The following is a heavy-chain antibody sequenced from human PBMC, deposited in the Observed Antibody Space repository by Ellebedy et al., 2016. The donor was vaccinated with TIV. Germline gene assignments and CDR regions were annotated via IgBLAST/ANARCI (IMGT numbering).Heavy chain of an antibody. Sequence: GESLKISXAASGFTFSSYAMHWVRQAPGKGLEWVAVISYDGSNKYYADSVKGRFTISRDNSKNTLYLQMNSLRAEDTAVYYCARGEEQQLVSFYYYYYGMDVWGQGTTVTVSS. CDR1: GFTFSSYA. J-gene: IGHJ6*02. V-gene: IGHV3-30-3*01. D-gene: IGHD6-13*01. CDR2: ISYDGSNK. CDR3: ARGEEQQLVSFYYYYYGMDV.